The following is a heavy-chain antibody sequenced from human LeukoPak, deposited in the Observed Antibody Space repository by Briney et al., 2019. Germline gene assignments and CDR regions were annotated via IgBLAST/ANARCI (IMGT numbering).Heavy chain of an antibody. J-gene: IGHJ4*02. CDR1: GGSISSYY. CDR3: ARQKVTAIGPLDY. Sequence: SETLSLTSTVSGGSISSYYWGWIRQPPGKGLEWIGSIYYSGSTYYNPSLKSRVTISVDTSKNQFSLKLSSVTAADTAVYYCARQKVTAIGPLDYWGQGTLVTVSS. CDR2: IYYSGST. V-gene: IGHV4-39*01. D-gene: IGHD2-21*02.